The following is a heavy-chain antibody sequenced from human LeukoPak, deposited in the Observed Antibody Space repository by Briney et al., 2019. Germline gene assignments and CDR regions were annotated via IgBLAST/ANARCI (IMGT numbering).Heavy chain of an antibody. V-gene: IGHV3-11*04. D-gene: IGHD6-19*01. J-gene: IGHJ4*02. CDR3: ARDSTGYSSY. CDR2: ISSSGSTI. CDR1: GFTFSDYY. Sequence: GGSLRLSWAASGFTFSDYYMSWIRQAPGKGLEWVSYISSSGSTIYYADSVKGPFTLSRDQAKHSLFLQMNCLRAEDTAVYYCARDSTGYSSYWGQGTLVTVSS.